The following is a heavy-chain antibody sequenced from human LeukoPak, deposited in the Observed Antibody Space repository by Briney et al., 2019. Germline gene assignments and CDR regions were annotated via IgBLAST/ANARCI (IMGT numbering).Heavy chain of an antibody. D-gene: IGHD5-18*01. CDR3: GKGNTASRPGFVD. J-gene: IGHJ4*02. CDR1: GFTFSNHW. CDR2: IDAGGSST. V-gene: IGHV3-74*01. Sequence: GGSLRLSCAASGFTFSNHWMHWVRQVPGKGLEWVSRIDAGGSSTSYADSVKGRFSISRDNGKSTLYLQMNSLRAEDTAFYYCGKGNTASRPGFVDWGQGTLVTVSS.